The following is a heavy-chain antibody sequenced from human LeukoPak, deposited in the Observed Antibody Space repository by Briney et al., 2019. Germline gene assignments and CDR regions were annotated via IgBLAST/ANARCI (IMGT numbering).Heavy chain of an antibody. CDR1: GGNFSRLA. CDR3: ARWAYQLPLGP. CDR2: ISAYNGNT. J-gene: IGHJ5*02. V-gene: IGHV1-18*01. Sequence: GASVKVSCKASGGNFSRLAISWVRQAPGQGLEWMGWISAYNGNTNYAQKLQGRVTMTTDTSTSTAYMELRSLRSDDTAVYYCARWAYQLPLGPWGQGTLVTVSS. D-gene: IGHD2-2*01.